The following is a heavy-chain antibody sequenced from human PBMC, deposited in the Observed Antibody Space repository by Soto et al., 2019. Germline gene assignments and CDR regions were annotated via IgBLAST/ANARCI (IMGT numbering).Heavy chain of an antibody. V-gene: IGHV1-18*01. D-gene: IGHD3-10*01. CDR2: ISPYNGNT. CDR3: ARESSSYTSGRTPCLDP. CDR1: GYTFTSYA. Sequence: QVQLVQSGGEVKKPGTSVKVSCKASGYTFTSYAINWVRQAPGQGLEWMGWISPYNGNTKYPQKVQGRVTMTTDTSTSTAYMELRSLRSDDTAVYYCARESSSYTSGRTPCLDPWGQGTLVTVSS. J-gene: IGHJ5*02.